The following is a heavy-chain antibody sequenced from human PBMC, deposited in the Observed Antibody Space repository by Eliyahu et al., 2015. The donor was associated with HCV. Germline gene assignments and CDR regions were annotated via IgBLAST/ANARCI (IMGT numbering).Heavy chain of an antibody. Sequence: QVQLQESGPGLVKPSETLSLTCTVSGGSISSYYWSWIRQPPGKGLEWIGYIYYSGSTNYKPSLKSRVTISVDTSKNQFSLKLSSVTAADTAVYYCARGGGIVGATYSFDYWGQGTLVTVSS. CDR3: ARGGGIVGATYSFDY. CDR1: GGSISSYY. CDR2: IYYSGST. D-gene: IGHD1-26*01. V-gene: IGHV4-59*01. J-gene: IGHJ4*02.